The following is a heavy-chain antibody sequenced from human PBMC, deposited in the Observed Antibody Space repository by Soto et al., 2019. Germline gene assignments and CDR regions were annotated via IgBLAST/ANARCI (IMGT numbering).Heavy chain of an antibody. Sequence: QVQLVESGGGLVKPGGSLRLSCAASGFTFSDYYMSWIRQAPGRGLEWVSYIDSNSSYTNYADSVKGRFTISRDNAKTSLYPQLNRRRAEDSAVYYCARIIAAAGGRRYFDLWGRGTLVTVSS. J-gene: IGHJ2*01. CDR2: IDSNSSYT. CDR1: GFTFSDYY. D-gene: IGHD6-13*01. CDR3: ARIIAAAGGRRYFDL. V-gene: IGHV3-11*05.